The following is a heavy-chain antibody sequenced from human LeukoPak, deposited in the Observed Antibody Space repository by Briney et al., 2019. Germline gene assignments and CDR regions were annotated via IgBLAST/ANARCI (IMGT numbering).Heavy chain of an antibody. CDR3: AKGIAVAGLRFDY. Sequence: GGSLRLSCAASGFTFSSYVMSWVRQAPGKGLEWVSGISGSGGSTYYADSVKGRFTISRDNSKNTLYLQMNSLRAEDTAVYYCAKGIAVAGLRFDYWGQGTLVTASS. V-gene: IGHV3-23*01. D-gene: IGHD6-19*01. CDR2: ISGSGGST. CDR1: GFTFSSYV. J-gene: IGHJ4*02.